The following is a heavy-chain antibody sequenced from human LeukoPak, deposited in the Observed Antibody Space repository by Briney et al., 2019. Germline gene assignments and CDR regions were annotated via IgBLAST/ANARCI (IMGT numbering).Heavy chain of an antibody. D-gene: IGHD2-2*01. CDR3: AKDGGSVVPADTFDY. J-gene: IGHJ4*02. Sequence: GGSLRLSCAASGFTFSSYAMSWVRQAPGKGLEWVSAISGSGGSTYYADSVKGRFTIPRDNSKNTLYLQMNSLRAEDTAVYYCAKDGGSVVPADTFDYWGQGTLVTVSS. CDR1: GFTFSSYA. V-gene: IGHV3-23*01. CDR2: ISGSGGST.